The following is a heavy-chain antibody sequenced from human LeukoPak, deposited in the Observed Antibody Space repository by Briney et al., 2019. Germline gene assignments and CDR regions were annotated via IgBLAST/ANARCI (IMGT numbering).Heavy chain of an antibody. J-gene: IGHJ4*02. Sequence: GGSLRLSCAASGFTFSSYGMHWVRQAPGKGLEWVAFIRYDGSNKYYADSVKGRFTISRDNSKNTLYLQMNSLRAEDTAVYYCAKAQGLGPLWFGESPEKTRGYWGQGTLVTVSS. CDR3: AKAQGLGPLWFGESPEKTRGY. CDR2: IRYDGSNK. V-gene: IGHV3-30*02. D-gene: IGHD3-10*01. CDR1: GFTFSSYG.